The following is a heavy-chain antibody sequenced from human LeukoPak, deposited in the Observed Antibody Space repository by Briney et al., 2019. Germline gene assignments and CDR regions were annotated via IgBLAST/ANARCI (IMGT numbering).Heavy chain of an antibody. Sequence: SQTLSLTCTVSGGSISSGDYYGSWIRQPPGKGLEWIGYIYYSGSTYYNPSLKSRVTISVDTSKNQFSLKLSSVTAADTAVYYCASYCSSTSRYTGAFDIWGQGTMVTVSS. J-gene: IGHJ3*02. CDR3: ASYCSSTSRYTGAFDI. D-gene: IGHD2-2*02. CDR2: IYYSGST. V-gene: IGHV4-30-4*08. CDR1: GGSISSGDYY.